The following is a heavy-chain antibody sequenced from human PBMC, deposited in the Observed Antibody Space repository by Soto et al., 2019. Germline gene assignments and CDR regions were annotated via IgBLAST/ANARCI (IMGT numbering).Heavy chain of an antibody. Sequence: SVKVSCKASGYTFTSYYMHCVRQAPGQGLEWMGGINPIFGTANYAQKFQGRVTITADKSTSTAYMELSSLRSEDTAVYYCARGVVTVPGGYYYYYGMDVWGQGTTVTVSS. CDR1: GYTFTSYY. CDR3: ARGVVTVPGGYYYYYGMDV. CDR2: INPIFGTA. D-gene: IGHD2-21*02. J-gene: IGHJ6*02. V-gene: IGHV1-69*06.